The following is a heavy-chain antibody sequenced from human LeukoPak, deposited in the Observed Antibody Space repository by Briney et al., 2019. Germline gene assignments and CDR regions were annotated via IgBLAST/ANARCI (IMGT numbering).Heavy chain of an antibody. Sequence: PGGSLRLSCAASGFTFSSNATSWVRQAPGKGLKWVSAISVRGGSPDYADSVKGRFPISTDNSKTTLYLQMNTLRPQDTAVFSCAKEGSSGWDYFDYWGQGTLATVSS. V-gene: IGHV3-23*01. CDR2: ISVRGGSP. J-gene: IGHJ4*02. CDR1: GFTFSSNA. D-gene: IGHD6-19*01. CDR3: AKEGSSGWDYFDY.